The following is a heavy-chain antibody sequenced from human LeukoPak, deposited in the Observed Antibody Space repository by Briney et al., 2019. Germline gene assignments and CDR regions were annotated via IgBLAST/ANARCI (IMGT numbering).Heavy chain of an antibody. Sequence: ASVKVSCKASGYTFTSYDINWVRQATGQGLELMGLMNPNSGNTGYAQKFQGRVSITRNTSISTAYMELSSMRSEDTAVYYCARGGYCSSTSCYTGDWFDPWGQGTLVTVSS. V-gene: IGHV1-8*03. CDR1: GYTFTSYD. CDR3: ARGGYCSSTSCYTGDWFDP. J-gene: IGHJ5*02. CDR2: MNPNSGNT. D-gene: IGHD2-2*02.